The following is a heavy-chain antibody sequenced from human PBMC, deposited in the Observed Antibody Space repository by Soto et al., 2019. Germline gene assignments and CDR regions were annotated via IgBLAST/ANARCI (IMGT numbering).Heavy chain of an antibody. CDR3: AKDRRAGGNYGFYSDF. D-gene: IGHD1-7*01. Sequence: PWGSLRLSCASSGFTFSSYGMTWVRQAPGKGLEWVSFSSATGAGTYYAESVKGRFTISRDNSKNTLYLQMTSLRADDTAVYYCAKDRRAGGNYGFYSDFWGQGALVTVSS. J-gene: IGHJ4*02. CDR1: GFTFSSYG. CDR2: SSATGAGT. V-gene: IGHV3-23*01.